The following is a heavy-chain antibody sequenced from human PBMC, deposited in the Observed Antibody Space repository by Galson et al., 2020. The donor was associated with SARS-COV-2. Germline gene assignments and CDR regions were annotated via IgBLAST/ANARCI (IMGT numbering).Heavy chain of an antibody. CDR1: GFTFSSHG. CDR3: ARVSAVAVGDY. V-gene: IGHV3-33*01. J-gene: IGHJ4*02. Sequence: GESLKISCAASGFTFSSHGMHWVRQAPGKGMEWVADIWYDGSNKYYADSVKGRFTISRDNSKNTLYLQMNSLRAEDTAVYYCARVSAVAVGDYWGQGTLVTVSS. D-gene: IGHD6-19*01. CDR2: IWYDGSNK.